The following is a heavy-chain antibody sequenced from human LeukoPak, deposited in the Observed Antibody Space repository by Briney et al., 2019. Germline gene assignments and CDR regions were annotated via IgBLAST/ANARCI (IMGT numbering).Heavy chain of an antibody. J-gene: IGHJ4*02. CDR3: AKDPQLWYLGPDY. CDR2: ISGSGGST. D-gene: IGHD5-18*01. Sequence: PGGSLRLSCAASRFTFSSYAMSWVRQAPGKGLEWVSAISGSGGSTYYADSVKGRFTISRDNSKNTLYLQMNSLRAEDTAVYYCAKDPQLWYLGPDYWGQGTLVTLSS. V-gene: IGHV3-23*01. CDR1: RFTFSSYA.